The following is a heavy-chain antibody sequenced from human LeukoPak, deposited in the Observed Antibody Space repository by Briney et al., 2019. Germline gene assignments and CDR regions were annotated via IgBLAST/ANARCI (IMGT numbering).Heavy chain of an antibody. D-gene: IGHD5-12*01. V-gene: IGHV3-23*01. CDR2: ISGNGRST. Sequence: GGSLRLSCAASGFTFNNYAMNWVRQAPGKGLEWVSAISGNGRSTYYANSVKGRFTISRDNSKNTLYLQMNSLGAEDTAVYYCAKDPGYSGYDYFDYWGQGTLVTVSS. J-gene: IGHJ4*02. CDR3: AKDPGYSGYDYFDY. CDR1: GFTFNNYA.